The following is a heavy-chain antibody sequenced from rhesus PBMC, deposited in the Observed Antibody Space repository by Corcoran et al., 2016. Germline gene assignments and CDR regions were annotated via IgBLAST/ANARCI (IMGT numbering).Heavy chain of an antibody. Sequence: QVQLQESGPGLVKPSETLSLNCAVSGYSISSGYHWAWIRLSPGKGLEYIAYISGSGGSTDYNPSLKSRVIISKDTSKNQFSLKLTSVTAADTAVYYCARLEDSIFDSWGQGVVVTVSS. V-gene: IGHV4-99*01. D-gene: IGHD4-23*01. CDR2: ISGSGGST. CDR3: ARLEDSIFDS. J-gene: IGHJ6*01. CDR1: GYSISSGYH.